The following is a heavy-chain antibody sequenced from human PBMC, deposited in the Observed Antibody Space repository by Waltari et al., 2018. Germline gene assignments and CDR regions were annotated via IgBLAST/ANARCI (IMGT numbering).Heavy chain of an antibody. J-gene: IGHJ6*02. CDR2: INNDGSRT. V-gene: IGHV3-74*01. CDR1: GFTFSIYW. D-gene: IGHD1-1*01. CDR3: ARGTVSTTYYGMDV. Sequence: EVQLVESGGKLVQPGGSLRLSCAGSGFTFSIYWMHWVRPAPGKGLVWVSHINNDGSRTTYADSVRGRFTISRDNARNTLYLQMNSLRVEDTAVYYCARGTVSTTYYGMDVWGQGTTVTVSS.